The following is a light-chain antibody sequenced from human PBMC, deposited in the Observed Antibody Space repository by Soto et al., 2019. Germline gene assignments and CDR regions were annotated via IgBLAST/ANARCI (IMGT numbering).Light chain of an antibody. Sequence: EIVITQSPATLSVSPGERATLSCRASQSVSSNLAWYQQKPGQAPRLLIYGASTRATGIPARFSGSGSGTEFTLTISSLQSEDFAVYYCQQYNNWPPERTFGQGTKV. CDR2: GAS. CDR1: QSVSSN. V-gene: IGKV3-15*01. J-gene: IGKJ1*01. CDR3: QQYNNWPPERT.